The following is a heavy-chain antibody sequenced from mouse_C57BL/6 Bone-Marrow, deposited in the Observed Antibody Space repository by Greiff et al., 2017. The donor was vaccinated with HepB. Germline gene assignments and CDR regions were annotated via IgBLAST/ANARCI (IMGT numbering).Heavy chain of an antibody. V-gene: IGHV3-6*01. J-gene: IGHJ1*03. Sequence: EVKLQESGPGLVKPSQSLSLTCSVTGYSITSGYYWNWIRQFPGNKLEWMGYISYDGSNNYNPSLKNRISITRDTSKIQFFLKLNSVTTEDTATYYCAREGAYFDVWGTGTTVTVSS. CDR2: ISYDGSN. CDR1: GYSITSGYY. CDR3: AREGAYFDV.